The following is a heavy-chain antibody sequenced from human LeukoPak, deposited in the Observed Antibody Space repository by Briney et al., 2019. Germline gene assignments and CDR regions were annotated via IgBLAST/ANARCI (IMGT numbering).Heavy chain of an antibody. CDR3: ARFAETNAFDI. J-gene: IGHJ3*02. CDR2: ISSSSSYI. CDR1: GFTFSSYS. Sequence: GGSLRLSCAASGFTFSSYSMNWVRQAPGKGLEWVSSISSSSSYIYYADSVKGRFTISRDNAKNPLYLQMNSLRAEDTAVYYCARFAETNAFDIWGQGTMVTVSS. V-gene: IGHV3-21*01. D-gene: IGHD1-7*01.